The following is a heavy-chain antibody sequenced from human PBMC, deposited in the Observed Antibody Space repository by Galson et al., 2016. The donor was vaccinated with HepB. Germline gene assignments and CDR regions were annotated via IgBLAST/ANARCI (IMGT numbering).Heavy chain of an antibody. CDR2: VSGSGGYT. CDR1: GFTFSSYA. V-gene: IGHV3-23*01. J-gene: IGHJ4*02. Sequence: SLRLSCAASGFTFSSYAMSWVRQAPGKGLEWVSSVSGSGGYTYDAGSVKGRFTISRDNSKNTLYLQMNSLSAEDTAVYHCAKSIDSGGFYFERGADYWGQGTLVTVSS. D-gene: IGHD3-22*01. CDR3: AKSIDSGGFYFERGADY.